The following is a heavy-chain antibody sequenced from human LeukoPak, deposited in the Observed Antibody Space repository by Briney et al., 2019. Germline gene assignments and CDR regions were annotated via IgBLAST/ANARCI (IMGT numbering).Heavy chain of an antibody. CDR2: ISSSSSYI. V-gene: IGHV3-21*04. D-gene: IGHD4-17*01. J-gene: IGHJ4*02. CDR3: AKGLRSASYYFDY. Sequence: PGCFMRLARAASGLSFSSYSMNWVRQASEKRLEWVSSISSSSSYIYYADSVKGRFTISRDNSKNTLYLQMNSLRAEDTAVYYYAKGLRSASYYFDYWGQGTLVTVSS. CDR1: GLSFSSYS.